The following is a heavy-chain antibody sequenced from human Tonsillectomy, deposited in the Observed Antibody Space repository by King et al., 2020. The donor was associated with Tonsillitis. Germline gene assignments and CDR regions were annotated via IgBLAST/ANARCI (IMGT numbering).Heavy chain of an antibody. Sequence: VQLVESGAEVKMPGESLRISCKGSGHNFTTYWISWVRQMPGKGLEWMGRIDPSDAYTNYSPSFQGHVAISSDKSISTAYLQLSSLKASDTALYFCAVSATAVNHDYYIDVWGTGTTVTVSS. CDR1: GHNFTTYW. V-gene: IGHV5-10-1*03. J-gene: IGHJ6*03. D-gene: IGHD6-25*01. CDR2: IDPSDAYT. CDR3: AVSATAVNHDYYIDV.